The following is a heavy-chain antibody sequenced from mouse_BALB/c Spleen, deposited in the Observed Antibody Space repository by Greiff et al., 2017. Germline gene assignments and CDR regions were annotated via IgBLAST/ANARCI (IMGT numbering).Heavy chain of an antibody. CDR1: GDSITSGY. CDR3: ARYGYYGSSYAMDY. Sequence: EVQVVESGPSLVKPSQTLSLTCSVTGDSITSGYWNWIRKFPGNKLEYMGYISYSGSTYYNPSLKSRISITRDTSKNQYYLQLNSVTTEDTATYYCARYGYYGSSYAMDYWGQGTSVTVSS. D-gene: IGHD1-1*01. CDR2: ISYSGST. V-gene: IGHV3-8*02. J-gene: IGHJ4*01.